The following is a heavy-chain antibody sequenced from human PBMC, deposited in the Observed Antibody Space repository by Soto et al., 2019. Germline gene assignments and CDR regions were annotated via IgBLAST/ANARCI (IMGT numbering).Heavy chain of an antibody. V-gene: IGHV1-69*13. J-gene: IGHJ4*02. CDR3: AGLEPGHFDY. D-gene: IGHD1-1*01. Sequence: GASVKVSCKASGGTFSSYAISWVRQAPGQGLEWMGGIIPIFGTANYAQKFQGRVTITADESTSTAYMELSSLRSEDTAVYYCAGLEPGHFDYWGQGTLVTVSS. CDR2: IIPIFGTA. CDR1: GGTFSSYA.